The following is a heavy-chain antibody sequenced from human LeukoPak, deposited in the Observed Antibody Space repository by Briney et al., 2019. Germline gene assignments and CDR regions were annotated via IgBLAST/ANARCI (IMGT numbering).Heavy chain of an antibody. CDR2: IIPIFGTA. Sequence: GASVKVSCKASGYTFTSYAISWVRQAPGQGLEWMGGIIPIFGTANYAQKFQGRVAITADESTSTAYMELSSLRSEDTAVYYCARMRSYYTGFDYWGQGTLVTVSS. J-gene: IGHJ4*02. CDR3: ARMRSYYTGFDY. CDR1: GYTFTSYA. D-gene: IGHD1-26*01. V-gene: IGHV1-69*13.